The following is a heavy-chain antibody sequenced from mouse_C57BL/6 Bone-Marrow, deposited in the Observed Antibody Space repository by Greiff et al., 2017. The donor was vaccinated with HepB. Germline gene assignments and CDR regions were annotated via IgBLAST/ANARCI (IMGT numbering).Heavy chain of an antibody. CDR2: INPGSGGT. D-gene: IGHD1-1*01. CDR1: GYAFTNYL. J-gene: IGHJ2*01. Sequence: VKLQESGAELVRPGTSVKVSCKASGYAFTNYLIEWVKQRPGQGLEWIGVINPGSGGTNYNEKFKGKATLTADKSSSTAYMQLSSLTSEDSAVYFCARYYGSSYGGFFDYWGQGTTLTVSS. CDR3: ARYYGSSYGGFFDY. V-gene: IGHV1-54*01.